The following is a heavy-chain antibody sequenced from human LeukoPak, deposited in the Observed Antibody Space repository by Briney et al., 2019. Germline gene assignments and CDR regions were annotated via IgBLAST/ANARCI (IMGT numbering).Heavy chain of an antibody. CDR1: GGSLSNHY. CDR2: IYSRGTT. Sequence: SETLSLTCSVSGGSLSNHYWSWIRQPPGKGLEWIAHIYSRGTTTYNPSLKSRVTISLDTSKSQISLKVTSVTAADTAVYYCARHLGVGSYPLDSWGQGTLVTVSS. CDR3: ARHLGVGSYPLDS. D-gene: IGHD3-16*01. J-gene: IGHJ4*02. V-gene: IGHV4-59*08.